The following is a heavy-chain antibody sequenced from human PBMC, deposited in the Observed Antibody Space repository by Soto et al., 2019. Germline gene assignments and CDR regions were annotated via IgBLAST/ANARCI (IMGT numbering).Heavy chain of an antibody. Sequence: GGSLRLSCAASGFTFSSYSMNWVRQAPGKGLEWVSSISSSSSYIYYADSVKGRFTISRDNAKNSLYLQMNSLRAEDTAVYYCARDFTRNIVATITPLNDYWGQGTLVTVSS. CDR2: ISSSSSYI. J-gene: IGHJ4*02. CDR3: ARDFTRNIVATITPLNDY. D-gene: IGHD5-12*01. CDR1: GFTFSSYS. V-gene: IGHV3-21*01.